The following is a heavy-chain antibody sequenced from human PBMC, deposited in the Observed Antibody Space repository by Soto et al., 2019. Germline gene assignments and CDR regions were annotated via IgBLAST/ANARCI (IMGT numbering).Heavy chain of an antibody. J-gene: IGHJ5*02. D-gene: IGHD6-13*01. CDR1: GFTFSSYW. CDR2: IKQDGSEK. V-gene: IGHV3-7*01. Sequence: EVQLVESGGGLXQXXGSLRLSCAASGFTFSSYWMSWVRQAPGKGLEWVANIKQDGSEKYYVDSVKGRFTISRDNAKNSLYLQMKSLRAEDTAVYYCARVGSSSFRFDPWGQGTLVTVSS. CDR3: ARVGSSSFRFDP.